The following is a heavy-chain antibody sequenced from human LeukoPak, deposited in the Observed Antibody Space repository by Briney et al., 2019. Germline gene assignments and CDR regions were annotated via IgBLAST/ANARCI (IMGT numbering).Heavy chain of an antibody. CDR2: IYYSGNT. J-gene: IGHJ4*02. CDR3: ERVPHYGDYPDY. CDR1: GVSISSYY. Sequence: KPSETLSLTCTVSGVSISSYYWSWIRQPPGKGLEWMGYIYYSGNTNYNPPLKSRVTISVGTSKNQFSLKLSSVTAADTAVYYCERVPHYGDYPDYWGQGTLVTVSS. V-gene: IGHV4-59*01. D-gene: IGHD4-17*01.